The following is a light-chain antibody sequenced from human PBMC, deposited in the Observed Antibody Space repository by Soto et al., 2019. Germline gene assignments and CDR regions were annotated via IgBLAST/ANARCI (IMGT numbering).Light chain of an antibody. CDR3: QQYDNWPRT. CDR1: QSISSK. J-gene: IGKJ1*01. CDR2: RAS. Sequence: IVVAQCAATLSVSPGERATLSCRASQSISSKLAWYQQKPGQAPRLLMFRASIRATGFPARFSGSGSGTEFTLTISSLQSEDFAVYYCQQYDNWPRTFGRGTKVDI. V-gene: IGKV3-15*01.